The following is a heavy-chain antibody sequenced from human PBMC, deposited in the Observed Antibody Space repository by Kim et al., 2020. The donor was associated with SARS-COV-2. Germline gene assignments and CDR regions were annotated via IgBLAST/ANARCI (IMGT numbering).Heavy chain of an antibody. V-gene: IGHV1-18*01. J-gene: IGHJ4*02. D-gene: IGHD1-26*01. Sequence: YAQKLQGRVTRTTDTSTSTAYMELRSLRSDDTAVYYCARDSGSYVSPWWYWGQGTLVTVSS. CDR3: ARDSGSYVSPWWY.